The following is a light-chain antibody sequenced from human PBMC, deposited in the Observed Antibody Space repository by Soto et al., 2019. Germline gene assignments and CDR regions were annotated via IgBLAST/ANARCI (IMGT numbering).Light chain of an antibody. CDR2: EVT. CDR1: SSDVGGYNY. Sequence: QSALTQPASVSGSPGQSITISCTGTSSDVGGYNYVSWYQQHPGKAPKLIIYEVTNRPSEISNRFSGSKSGNTASLTISGLQAEDEADYYCSSYTSGSTYVFGTGTKLTVL. J-gene: IGLJ1*01. V-gene: IGLV2-14*01. CDR3: SSYTSGSTYV.